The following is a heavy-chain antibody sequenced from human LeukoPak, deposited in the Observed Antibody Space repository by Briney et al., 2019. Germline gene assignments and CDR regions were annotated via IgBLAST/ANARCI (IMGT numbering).Heavy chain of an antibody. V-gene: IGHV3-48*03. D-gene: IGHD3-22*01. Sequence: GSLRLSCAASGFTFSSYEMNWVRQAPGKGLEWVSYISSSGSTIYYADSVKGRFTISRDNAKNSLYLQMNSLRAEDTAVYYCARGAPYYYDSSGYILWGQGTLVTVSS. CDR2: ISSSGSTI. J-gene: IGHJ4*02. CDR1: GFTFSSYE. CDR3: ARGAPYYYDSSGYIL.